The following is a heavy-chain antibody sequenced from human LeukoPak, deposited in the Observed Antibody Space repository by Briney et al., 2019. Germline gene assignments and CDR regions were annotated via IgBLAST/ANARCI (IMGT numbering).Heavy chain of an antibody. Sequence: GGSLRLSCAASGFTFSSYGMHWVRQAPGKGLEWVAVIWYDGSNKYYADSVKGRFTISRDNSKNTLYLQMNSLRAEDTAVYYYARDLGSVVAGSSGYYYYFDYWGQGTLVTVSS. J-gene: IGHJ4*02. CDR2: IWYDGSNK. V-gene: IGHV3-33*01. CDR1: GFTFSSYG. CDR3: ARDLGSVVAGSSGYYYYFDY. D-gene: IGHD3-22*01.